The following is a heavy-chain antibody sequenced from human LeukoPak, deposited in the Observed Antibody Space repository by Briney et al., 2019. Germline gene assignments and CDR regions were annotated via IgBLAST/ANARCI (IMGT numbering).Heavy chain of an antibody. CDR3: ARDGGDCSGSSCYLFPDYYYYYMDV. D-gene: IGHD2-15*01. CDR1: GGSFSGYY. V-gene: IGHV4-34*01. Sequence: SETLSLTCAVYGGSFSGYYWSWIRQPPGKGLEWIGEINHSGSTNYNPSLKSRVTISVDTSKNQFSLKLSSVTAADTAVYYCARDGGDCSGSSCYLFPDYYYYYMDVWGKGTTVTISS. CDR2: INHSGST. J-gene: IGHJ6*03.